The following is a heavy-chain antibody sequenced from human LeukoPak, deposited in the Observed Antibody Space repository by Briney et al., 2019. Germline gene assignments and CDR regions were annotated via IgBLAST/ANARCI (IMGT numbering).Heavy chain of an antibody. CDR2: INHSGST. CDR3: ARGAAIDY. Sequence: SETLSLTCAVYGVSFSGYYWSWIRQPPGKGLEWIGEINHSGSTNYNPPLKSRVTISVDTSKNQFSLKLSSVTAADTAVYYCARGAAIDYWGQGTLVTVSS. CDR1: GVSFSGYY. J-gene: IGHJ4*02. V-gene: IGHV4-34*01.